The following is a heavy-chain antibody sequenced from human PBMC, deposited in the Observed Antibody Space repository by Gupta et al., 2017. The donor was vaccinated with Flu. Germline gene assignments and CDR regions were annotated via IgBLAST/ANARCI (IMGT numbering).Heavy chain of an antibody. CDR3: ARPAYGDYYFDY. V-gene: IGHV2-70*04. D-gene: IGHD4-17*01. CDR1: GFSLSTSGMR. Sequence: QVTLKESDPALVKPTQTLTLTCTFSGFSLSTSGMRVSWIRQPPGKALEWLARIDWDDDKFYSTSLKTRLTISKDTSKNQVVLTMTNMDPVDTATYYCARPAYGDYYFDYWGQGTLVTVSA. J-gene: IGHJ4*02. CDR2: IDWDDDK.